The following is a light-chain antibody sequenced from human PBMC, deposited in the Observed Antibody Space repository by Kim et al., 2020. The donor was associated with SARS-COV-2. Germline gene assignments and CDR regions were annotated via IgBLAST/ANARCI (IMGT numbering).Light chain of an antibody. J-gene: IGKJ4*01. CDR2: AAS. Sequence: ASIGDRVTIACRASQSISTYLNWYQQKPGKAPKLLIYAASSLQSGVPSRFSGSGSGKDFTRTISSLQPEDFATYYCQQTHTAPLLTFGGGTKLEI. CDR3: QQTHTAPLLT. V-gene: IGKV1-39*01. CDR1: QSISTY.